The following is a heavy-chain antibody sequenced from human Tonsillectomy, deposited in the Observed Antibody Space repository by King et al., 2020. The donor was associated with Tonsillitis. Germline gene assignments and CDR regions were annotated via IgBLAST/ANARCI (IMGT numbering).Heavy chain of an antibody. Sequence: QLQESGPGLVKPSETLSLTCSVSGGSISGYSWSWIRQPPEKGLEWIGYIYYSGSTNYNPSLKSRVTISVDTSKNQFSLNWRSVTAADTAVYFCARERAVAATSLWFDPWGQGTLVTVSS. J-gene: IGHJ5*02. CDR3: ARERAVAATSLWFDP. CDR1: GGSISGYS. D-gene: IGHD2-15*01. V-gene: IGHV4-59*01. CDR2: IYYSGST.